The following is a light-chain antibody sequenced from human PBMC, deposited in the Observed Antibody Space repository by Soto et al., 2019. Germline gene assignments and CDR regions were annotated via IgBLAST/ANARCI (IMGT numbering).Light chain of an antibody. J-gene: IGKJ1*01. Sequence: DIHMTQSPSSLSASVGYRVTITCLASQGIRTDLAWYQQKPGKAPKLLIYAASTLQSGVPSRFSGSGSGTDFTLTISCLQSEDFATYYCQQYYSYPRTFGQGTKVDIK. V-gene: IGKV1-17*01. CDR2: AAS. CDR1: QGIRTD. CDR3: QQYYSYPRT.